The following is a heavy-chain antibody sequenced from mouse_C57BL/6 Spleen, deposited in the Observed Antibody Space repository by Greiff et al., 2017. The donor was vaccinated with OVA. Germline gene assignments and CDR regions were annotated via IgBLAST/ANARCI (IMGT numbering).Heavy chain of an antibody. D-gene: IGHD1-1*01. J-gene: IGHJ2*01. V-gene: IGHV1-64*01. CDR3: AREAYYGSSYGFDY. CDR1: GYTFTSYW. Sequence: VQLQQPGAELVKPGASVKLSCKASGYTFTSYWMHWVKQRPGQGLEWIGMIHPNSGSTNYNEKFKSKATLTVDKSSSTAYMQLSSLTSEDSAVYYCAREAYYGSSYGFDYWGQGTTLTVSS. CDR2: IHPNSGST.